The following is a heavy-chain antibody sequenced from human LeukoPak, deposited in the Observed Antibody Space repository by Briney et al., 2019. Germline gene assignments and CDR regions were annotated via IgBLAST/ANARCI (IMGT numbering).Heavy chain of an antibody. CDR3: ARDSYLDY. CDR1: GFTFSSYA. Sequence: PGGSLRLSCAASGFTFSSYATHWVRQAPGKGLEWVAVISHDGSNKYYADSVKGRFTISRDNSKNTLYLQMNSLRAEDTAVYYCARDSYLDYWGQGTLVTVSS. J-gene: IGHJ4*02. V-gene: IGHV3-30-3*01. CDR2: ISHDGSNK.